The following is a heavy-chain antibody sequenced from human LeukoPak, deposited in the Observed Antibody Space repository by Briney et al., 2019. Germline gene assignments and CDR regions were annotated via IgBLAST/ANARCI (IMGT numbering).Heavy chain of an antibody. D-gene: IGHD4-17*01. CDR3: ARKPGYGDPH. Sequence: PSETLSLTCAVYGGSFSGYYWSWIRQPPGKGLEWIGEINHSGSTNYNPSLKSRVTISVDTSKNQFSLKLSSVTAADTAVYYCARKPGYGDPHWGQGTLVTVFS. J-gene: IGHJ4*02. V-gene: IGHV4-34*01. CDR2: INHSGST. CDR1: GGSFSGYY.